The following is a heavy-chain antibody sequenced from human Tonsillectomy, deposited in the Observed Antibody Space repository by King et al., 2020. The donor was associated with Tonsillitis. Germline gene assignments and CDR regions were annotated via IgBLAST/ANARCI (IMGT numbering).Heavy chain of an antibody. V-gene: IGHV4-38-2*01. CDR1: VSSITNNYC. CDR2: IYHSGTT. D-gene: IGHD4-23*01. Sequence: RLQESGPGLVKPSETLSLTCAVSVSSITNNYCWGWIRQPPGKGLEWIGSIYHSGTTYYNPSLKSRVTISVDTSKNQFSLKLSSVTAADTAVYYCARNPVGGNSIFYYGVDVWGQGTTVTVSS. CDR3: ARNPVGGNSIFYYGVDV. J-gene: IGHJ6*02.